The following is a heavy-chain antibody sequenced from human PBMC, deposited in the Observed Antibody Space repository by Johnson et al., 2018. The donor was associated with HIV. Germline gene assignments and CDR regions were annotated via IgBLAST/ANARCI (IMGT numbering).Heavy chain of an antibody. CDR1: GFTFSSYA. D-gene: IGHD6-6*01. J-gene: IGHJ3*01. CDR2: ISGSGGST. Sequence: AQLVESGGGVVRPGGSLRLSCAASGFTFSSYAMSWVRQAPGKGLEWVSAISGSGGSTYYADSVKGRFTVSRDNSKNTLYLQMNSLRAEDTAVYYCATSISTPPGAFDFWGQGTMVTVSS. CDR3: ATSISTPPGAFDF. V-gene: IGHV3-23*04.